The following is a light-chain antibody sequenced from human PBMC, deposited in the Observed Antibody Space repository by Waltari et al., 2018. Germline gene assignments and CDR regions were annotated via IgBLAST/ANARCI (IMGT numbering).Light chain of an antibody. CDR2: DVT. CDR3: CSYAGDYTYI. J-gene: IGLJ1*01. V-gene: IGLV2-11*01. CDR1: SSDVGGYYY. Sequence: QSALTQPRSVSGSPGQSVTISCTGTSSDVGGYYYVSWYQHHPGKDPNLMIFDVTERPPGVPDRFSGSKSGNTASLTISGLLADDEADYYCCSYAGDYTYIFGSGTKVTVL.